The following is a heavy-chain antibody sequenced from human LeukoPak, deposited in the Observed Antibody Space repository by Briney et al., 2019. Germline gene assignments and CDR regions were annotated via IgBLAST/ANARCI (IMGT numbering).Heavy chain of an antibody. J-gene: IGHJ4*02. CDR3: ARVPRRDGYVLDY. Sequence: PSQTLSLTCTASGGSISSGGYYWSWIRQHPGKGLEWIGYIYYSGSTYYNPSLKSRVTISVDTSKNQFSLKLSSVTAADTAVYYCARVPRRDGYVLDYWGQGTLVTVSS. CDR2: IYYSGST. V-gene: IGHV4-31*03. D-gene: IGHD5-24*01. CDR1: GGSISSGGYY.